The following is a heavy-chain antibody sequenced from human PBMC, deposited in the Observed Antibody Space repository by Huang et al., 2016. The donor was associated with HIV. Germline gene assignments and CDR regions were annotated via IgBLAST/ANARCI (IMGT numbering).Heavy chain of an antibody. J-gene: IGHJ4*02. CDR2: INAGNGNT. Sequence: QVQLVQSGAEVKKPGASVKVSCKASGYIFSTYETHWVRQAPGQRLEWMGRINAGNGNTKYSQRFQGRVTITRDTAANTAYVELSSLRSEDTGVYYCARGIAAGDYWGQGTLVTVSS. CDR1: GYIFSTYE. V-gene: IGHV1-3*01. D-gene: IGHD6-25*01. CDR3: ARGIAAGDY.